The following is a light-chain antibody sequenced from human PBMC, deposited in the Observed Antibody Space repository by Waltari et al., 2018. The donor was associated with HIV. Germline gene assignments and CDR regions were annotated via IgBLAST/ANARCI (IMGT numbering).Light chain of an antibody. CDR2: AAS. V-gene: IGKV1-39*01. CDR3: QQSYSTPLFT. Sequence: SPSSLSASVGDRVTITCRASQSISSYLNWFQQKPGKAPKLLIYAASSLQSGVPSRFSGSGSGTDFTLTISSLQPEDFATYYCQQSYSTPLFTFGPGTKVDIK. CDR1: QSISSY. J-gene: IGKJ3*01.